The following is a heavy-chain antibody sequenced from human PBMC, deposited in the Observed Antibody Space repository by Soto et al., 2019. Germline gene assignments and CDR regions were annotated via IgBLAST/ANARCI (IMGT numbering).Heavy chain of an antibody. D-gene: IGHD6-13*01. CDR3: AKLQSAAGSDY. CDR1: GFTFSSYG. CDR2: VTGNGAST. Sequence: PGGSLRLSCAASGFTFSSYGMSWVRQAPGKGLEWVSSVTGNGASTYYADSVKGRFTISRDNSKNTLYLQMSSLRAEDTAVYYCAKLQSAAGSDYWGQGTLVTVSS. V-gene: IGHV3-23*01. J-gene: IGHJ4*02.